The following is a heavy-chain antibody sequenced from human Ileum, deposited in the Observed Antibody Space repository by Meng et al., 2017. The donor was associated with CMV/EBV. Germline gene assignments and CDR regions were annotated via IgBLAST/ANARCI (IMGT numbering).Heavy chain of an antibody. J-gene: IGHJ4*02. Sequence: ASVKVSCKASGYTFTNYFMHWVRQAPGQGLEWVGLINPSGDSTSHAQNFQGRVTITRVTSTTTVYMELGSLRPEDTALYYCAMTDLPYGKYHFDHWGQGTLVTVSS. D-gene: IGHD3-10*01. CDR3: AMTDLPYGKYHFDH. CDR2: INPSGDST. CDR1: GYTFTNYF. V-gene: IGHV1-46*01.